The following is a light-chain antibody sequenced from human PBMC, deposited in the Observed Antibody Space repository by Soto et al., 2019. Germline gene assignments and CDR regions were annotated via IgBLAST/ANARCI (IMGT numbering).Light chain of an antibody. V-gene: IGLV1-51*01. CDR2: EDH. Sequence: QSVLTQPPSVSAAPGQKVTLSCSGSSANIGSNYVSWYQQVPGTAPKLLIYEDHKRPSEIPDRFSGSKSGTSATLGITGLQTGDEADYYCGSWDSSLSAGVFGGGTKLT. J-gene: IGLJ3*02. CDR1: SANIGSNY. CDR3: GSWDSSLSAGV.